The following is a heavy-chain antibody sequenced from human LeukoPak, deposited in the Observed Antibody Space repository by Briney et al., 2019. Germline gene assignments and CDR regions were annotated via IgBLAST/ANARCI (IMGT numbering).Heavy chain of an antibody. Sequence: SETLSLTCTVSGGSISSYYWSWIRQPPGRGLEWIGYIYYSGRTNYNPSLKSRVTISVDTSKSQFSLKLSSVTAADTAVYYCASRQNDFFDYWGQGTLVTVSS. CDR3: ASRQNDFFDY. D-gene: IGHD3-3*01. CDR2: IYYSGRT. V-gene: IGHV4-59*01. CDR1: GGSISSYY. J-gene: IGHJ4*02.